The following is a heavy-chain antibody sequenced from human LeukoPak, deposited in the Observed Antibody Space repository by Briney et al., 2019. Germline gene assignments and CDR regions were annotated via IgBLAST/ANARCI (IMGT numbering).Heavy chain of an antibody. D-gene: IGHD1-26*01. CDR2: ISAYNGNT. V-gene: IGHV1-18*01. Sequence: ASVKVSCKASGGTFSSYAISWVRQAPGQGLEWMGWISAYNGNTNYAQNLQGRVTMTTDTSTSTAYMDLRSLTSDDTAMYYCARTPPPTIVGAHYFDYWGQGTLVTVSS. J-gene: IGHJ4*02. CDR1: GGTFSSYA. CDR3: ARTPPPTIVGAHYFDY.